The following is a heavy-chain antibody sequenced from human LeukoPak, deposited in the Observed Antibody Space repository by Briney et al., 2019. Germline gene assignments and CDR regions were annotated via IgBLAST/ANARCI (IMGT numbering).Heavy chain of an antibody. CDR2: ISAYSGNT. Sequence: ASVKVSCKASGYTFTSYGISWVRQAPGQGLEWMGWISAYSGNTKYAQKLQGRVTMTTDTSTSKAYMELRSLRSDDTAVYYCASGRLGELSLYRSFDYWGQGTLVTVSS. CDR1: GYTFTSYG. D-gene: IGHD3-16*02. V-gene: IGHV1-18*01. J-gene: IGHJ4*02. CDR3: ASGRLGELSLYRSFDY.